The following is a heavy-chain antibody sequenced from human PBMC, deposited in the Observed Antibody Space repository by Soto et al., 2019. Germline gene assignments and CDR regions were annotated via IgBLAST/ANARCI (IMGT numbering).Heavy chain of an antibody. CDR3: ARDRVDDILTGYPSMDV. CDR2: IIPIFGTA. Sequence: GASVKVSCKASGGTFSSYAISWVRQAPGQGLEWMGGIIPIFGTANYAQKFQGRVTITADESTSTAYMELSSLRSEDTAVYYCARDRVDDILTGYPSMDVWGQGTTVNVSS. J-gene: IGHJ6*02. CDR1: GGTFSSYA. D-gene: IGHD3-9*01. V-gene: IGHV1-69*13.